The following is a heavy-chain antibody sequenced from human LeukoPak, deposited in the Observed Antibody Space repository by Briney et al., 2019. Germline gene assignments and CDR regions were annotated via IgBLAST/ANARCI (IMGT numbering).Heavy chain of an antibody. V-gene: IGHV3-7*03. J-gene: IGHJ4*02. D-gene: IGHD6-13*01. CDR2: IKQDGSEK. CDR1: GFPFSSYY. Sequence: GGSLRLSCVVSGFPFSSYYMSWVRQAPGKGLEWVANIKQDGSEKNYVDSVKGRFTLSRDNAKNSLFLQMNSLRGEDTGIYYCARHSSSWTDFDYWGQGTLVTVSS. CDR3: ARHSSSWTDFDY.